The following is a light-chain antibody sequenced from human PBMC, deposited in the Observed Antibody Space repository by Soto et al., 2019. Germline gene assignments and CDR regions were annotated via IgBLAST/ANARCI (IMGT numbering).Light chain of an antibody. CDR1: SSNIGSNY. V-gene: IGLV1-47*01. J-gene: IGLJ3*02. CDR2: RNN. Sequence: QALVTQLPSASGTPGQRITISCSGSSSNIGSNYVYWYQQLPGTAPKLLIYRNNQRPSGVPDRFSGSKSGTSASLAISGLRSEDEANYYCAAWDDSLSGVVFGGGTKLTVL. CDR3: AAWDDSLSGVV.